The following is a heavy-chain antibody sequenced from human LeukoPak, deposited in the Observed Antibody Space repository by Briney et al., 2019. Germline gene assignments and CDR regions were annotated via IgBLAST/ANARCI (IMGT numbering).Heavy chain of an antibody. CDR3: ATFLDVLRFLVGFDP. CDR2: FDPEDGET. J-gene: IGHJ5*02. V-gene: IGHV1-24*01. D-gene: IGHD3-3*01. CDR1: GYTLTELS. Sequence: GASVKVSCKVSGYTLTELSMHWVRQAPGKGLEWMGGFDPEDGETIYAQKFQGRVTMTEDTSTDTAYMELSSLRSEDTAVYYCATFLDVLRFLVGFDPWGQGTLVTVSS.